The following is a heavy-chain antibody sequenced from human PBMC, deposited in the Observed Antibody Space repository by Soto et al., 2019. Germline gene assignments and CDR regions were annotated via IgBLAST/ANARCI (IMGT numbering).Heavy chain of an antibody. CDR2: ISGYNGNT. Sequence: QVPLVQSGAEVKKPGASVKVSCKAAGYTFSNYGISWVRQGPGQGLEWMGWISGYNGNTHYEEKVQDRIKMTTDTSTSTTYLELRRLRSDDTAVDVCARDPGFGFGYSYAFAMDVWGQGTTVTVSS. V-gene: IGHV1-18*01. CDR3: ARDPGFGFGYSYAFAMDV. D-gene: IGHD5-18*01. J-gene: IGHJ6*02. CDR1: GYTFSNYG.